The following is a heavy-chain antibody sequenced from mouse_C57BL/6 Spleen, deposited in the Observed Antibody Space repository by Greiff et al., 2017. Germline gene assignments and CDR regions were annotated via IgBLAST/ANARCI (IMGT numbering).Heavy chain of an antibody. J-gene: IGHJ3*01. CDR3: ARENYQLTGTAWFAY. CDR1: GYTFTSYW. D-gene: IGHD4-1*01. V-gene: IGHV1-72*01. CDR2: IDPNSGGT. Sequence: QVQLQQPGAELVKPGASVKLSCKASGYTFTSYWMHWVKQRPGRGLEWIGRIDPNSGGTKYNEKFKSKATLTVDKPSSTAYMQLSSLTSEDSAVYYGARENYQLTGTAWFAYWGQGALVTVSA.